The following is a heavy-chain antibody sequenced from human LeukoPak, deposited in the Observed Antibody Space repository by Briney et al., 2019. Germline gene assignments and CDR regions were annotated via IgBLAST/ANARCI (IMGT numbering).Heavy chain of an antibody. Sequence: KTGRSLRLSCAASGFTFSSYSMNWIRQAPGKGLEWVSSISSTSYIYYADSVKGRFTISKDNAKNSLYLQMNSLRAEDTAVYYCARAGGSTVSHSDYWGQGTLVTVSS. CDR3: ARAGGSTVSHSDY. CDR1: GFTFSSYS. CDR2: ISSTSYI. J-gene: IGHJ4*02. V-gene: IGHV3-21*01. D-gene: IGHD4-17*01.